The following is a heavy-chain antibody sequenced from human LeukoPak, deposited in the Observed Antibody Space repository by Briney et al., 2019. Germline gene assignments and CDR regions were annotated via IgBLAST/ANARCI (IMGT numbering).Heavy chain of an antibody. CDR2: IYYSGST. J-gene: IGHJ6*02. CDR3: ARHLASYGMDV. CDR1: GFTFSSYA. Sequence: GSLRLSCAASGFTFSSYAMSWVRQAPGKGLEWIATIYYSGSTYYNPSLKSRVTISVDTSKNQFSLQLNSVTPEDTAVYYCARHLASYGMDVWGQGTTVTVSS. V-gene: IGHV4-39*01.